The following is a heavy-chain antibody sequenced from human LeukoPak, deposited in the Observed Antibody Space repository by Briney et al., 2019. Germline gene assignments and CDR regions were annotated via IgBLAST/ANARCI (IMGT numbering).Heavy chain of an antibody. CDR1: GYTLTELS. CDR3: ARDPSNTSGYYIFFDY. V-gene: IGHV1-24*01. J-gene: IGHJ4*02. D-gene: IGHD6-19*01. Sequence: ASVKVSCKVSGYTLTELSMHWVRQAPGKGLEWMGGFDPEDGETIYAQKFQGRVTMTTDTSTTTAFMELRSLRSDDTAVYYCARDPSNTSGYYIFFDYWGQGTLVTVSS. CDR2: FDPEDGET.